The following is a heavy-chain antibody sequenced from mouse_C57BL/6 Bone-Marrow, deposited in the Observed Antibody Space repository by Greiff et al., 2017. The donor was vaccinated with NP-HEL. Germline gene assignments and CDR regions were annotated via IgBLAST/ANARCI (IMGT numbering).Heavy chain of an antibody. D-gene: IGHD2-2*01. CDR3: AQRGRVTTGYFDY. J-gene: IGHJ2*01. V-gene: IGHV1-80*01. CDR2: IYPGDGDT. Sequence: QVQLKQSGAELVKPGASVKISCKASGYAFSSYWMNWVKQRPGKGLEWIGQIYPGDGDTNYNGKFKGKATLTADKSSSTAYMQLSSLTSEDSAVYFCAQRGRVTTGYFDYWGQGTTLTVSS. CDR1: GYAFSSYW.